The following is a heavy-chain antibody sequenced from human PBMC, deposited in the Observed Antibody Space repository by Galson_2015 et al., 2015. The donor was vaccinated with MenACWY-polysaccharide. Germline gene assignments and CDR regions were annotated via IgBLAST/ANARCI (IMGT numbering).Heavy chain of an antibody. V-gene: IGHV3-30*02. CDR3: AKQAYSSGCDY. Sequence: SLRLSCAASALTLSSYWMSWVRQAPGKGLEWVAFIRHDGTNEDYVDSVRGRFTISRDNSKNTLYLQMSSLRTEDTAVYFCAKQAYSSGCDYWGLGTLVTVSS. D-gene: IGHD6-19*01. CDR1: ALTLSSYW. J-gene: IGHJ4*02. CDR2: IRHDGTNE.